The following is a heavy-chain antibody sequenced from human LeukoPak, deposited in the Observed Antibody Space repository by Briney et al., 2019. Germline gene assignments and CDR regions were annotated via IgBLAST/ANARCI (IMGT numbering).Heavy chain of an antibody. CDR2: IYYSGST. J-gene: IGHJ6*02. CDR3: ARGGSSGYYRSHYYYYGMDV. CDR1: GGSISSGGYY. V-gene: IGHV4-31*03. D-gene: IGHD3-22*01. Sequence: SQTLSLTCTVSGGSISSGGYYWSWIRQHPGKGLEWIGYIYYSGSTYYNPSLKSRVTISVDTSKNQFSLKLSSVTAADTAVYYCARGGSSGYYRSHYYYYGMDVWGQGTTVTVSS.